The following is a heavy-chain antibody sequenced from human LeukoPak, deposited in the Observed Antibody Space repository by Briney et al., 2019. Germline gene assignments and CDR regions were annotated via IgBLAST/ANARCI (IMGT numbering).Heavy chain of an antibody. Sequence: PGGSLRLSCAASGFTFSSYGMHWVRQAPGKGLEWVAFIRYDGSNKYYADSVKGRFTISRDNSKNTLYLQMNRLRAEDTAVYYCAKDVSGIAVAGLDYWGQGTLVTVSS. CDR1: GFTFSSYG. CDR3: AKDVSGIAVAGLDY. D-gene: IGHD6-19*01. J-gene: IGHJ4*02. V-gene: IGHV3-30*02. CDR2: IRYDGSNK.